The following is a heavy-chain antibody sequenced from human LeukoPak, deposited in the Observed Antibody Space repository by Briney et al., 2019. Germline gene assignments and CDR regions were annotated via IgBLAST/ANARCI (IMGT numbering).Heavy chain of an antibody. V-gene: IGHV1-2*02. CDR3: AREEMIVVVNYYSYGMDV. Sequence: ASVKVSCTASGYTFPVYYMPWVRQAPGQGLEWMGWINPNSGGTNYAQKFQGRVTMTRDTSISTAYMELSRLRSDDTAVYYCAREEMIVVVNYYSYGMDVWGEGPAGTVAS. J-gene: IGHJ6*04. D-gene: IGHD3-22*01. CDR2: INPNSGGT. CDR1: GYTFPVYY.